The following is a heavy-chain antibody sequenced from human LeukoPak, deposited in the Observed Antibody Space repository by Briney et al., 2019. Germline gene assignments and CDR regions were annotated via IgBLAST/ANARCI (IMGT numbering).Heavy chain of an antibody. CDR1: GGSISSYY. V-gene: IGHV4-4*07. J-gene: IGHJ3*02. Sequence: PSETLSLTCTVSGGSISSYYWSWIRQPAGKGLEWIGRIYTSGSTNYNPSLKSRVTMSVDTSKNQFSLKLSSVTAADTAVYYCAREEDCSGGICYLGNAFDIWGQGTMVTVSS. D-gene: IGHD2-15*01. CDR2: IYTSGST. CDR3: AREEDCSGGICYLGNAFDI.